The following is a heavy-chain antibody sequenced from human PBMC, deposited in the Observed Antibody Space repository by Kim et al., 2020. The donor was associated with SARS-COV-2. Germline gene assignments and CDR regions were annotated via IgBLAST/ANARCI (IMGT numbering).Heavy chain of an antibody. Sequence: YTLSVKGRITIHPDTSKNQCSLQLNSVTPEDTAVYYCARDRQRAGTGVDYWGQGTLVTVSS. D-gene: IGHD6-19*01. CDR3: ARDRQRAGTGVDY. J-gene: IGHJ4*02. V-gene: IGHV6-1*01.